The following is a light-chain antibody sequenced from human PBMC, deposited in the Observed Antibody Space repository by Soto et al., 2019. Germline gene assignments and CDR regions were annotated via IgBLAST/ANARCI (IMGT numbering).Light chain of an antibody. Sequence: EIVLTQSPGTLALSPXXXXXXXXXXXQSVSSYLAWYQQKPGQAPRLLIYDASNRATGIPARFSGSGSGTDFTLTISSLEPEDFAVYYCQQRSNWPPTWTFGQGTKVDIK. CDR2: DAS. J-gene: IGKJ1*01. V-gene: IGKV3-11*01. CDR3: QQRSNWPPTWT. CDR1: QSVSSY.